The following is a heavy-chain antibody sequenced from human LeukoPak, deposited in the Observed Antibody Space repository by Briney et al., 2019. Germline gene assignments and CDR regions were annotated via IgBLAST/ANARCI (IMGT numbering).Heavy chain of an antibody. CDR3: AGGDYGGNSGNDAFDI. CDR1: GFTVSSNY. V-gene: IGHV3-66*01. Sequence: PGGSLRLSCAASGFTVSSNYMSWVRQAPGKGLEWVSVIYSGGSTYYEESVKGRFTISRDNYKNKLDLQMNGLGAEDTPGYSWAGGDYGGNSGNDAFDIWGQGTMVTVSS. D-gene: IGHD4-23*01. CDR2: IYSGGST. J-gene: IGHJ3*02.